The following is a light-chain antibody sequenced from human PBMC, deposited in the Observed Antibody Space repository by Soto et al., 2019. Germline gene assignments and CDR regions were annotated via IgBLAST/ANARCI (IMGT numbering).Light chain of an antibody. CDR1: SSDVGGYKY. Sequence: QSALTQPASVSGSPGQSITISCTGTSSDVGGYKYVSWYQQHPGKAPKLMIYDIRNRPSGVSNRFSGSKSGNTASLTISGLQAEDEADYYCSSYISSSTRVFGTGTKVTVL. J-gene: IGLJ1*01. V-gene: IGLV2-14*03. CDR2: DIR. CDR3: SSYISSSTRV.